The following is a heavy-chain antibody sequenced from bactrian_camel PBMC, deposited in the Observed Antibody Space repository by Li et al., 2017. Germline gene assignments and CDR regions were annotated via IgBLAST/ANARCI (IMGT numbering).Heavy chain of an antibody. Sequence: QVQLVESGGGSVQAGGSLKLSCTHSGYVFLSGRPNHCMGWFRQPSGKEREGVACIYTGGGGLYIADSVKGRFTISQDNAKNTVYLQMNSLQPEDTAMYYCAASCIQSGRSWPYFGYYGQGTQVTVS. CDR3: AASCIQSGRSWPYFGY. CDR1: GYVFLSGRPNHC. V-gene: IGHV3S54*01. D-gene: IGHD2*01. CDR2: IYTGGGGL. J-gene: IGHJ6*01.